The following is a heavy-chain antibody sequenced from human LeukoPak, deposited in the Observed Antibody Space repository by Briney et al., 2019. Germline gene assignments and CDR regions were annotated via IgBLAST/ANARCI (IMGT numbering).Heavy chain of an antibody. CDR3: ARQEAGQQLAPIQF. CDR1: GYTFTSYD. V-gene: IGHV1-18*01. CDR2: ISAYNGNT. D-gene: IGHD6-13*01. J-gene: IGHJ1*01. Sequence: ASVKVSCKASGYTFTSYDINWVRQATGQGLEWMGWISAYNGNTNYAQNLQGRVTLTTDTSRNTAYMELRSLRSDDTAVYYCARQEAGQQLAPIQFWGQGTLVSVSS.